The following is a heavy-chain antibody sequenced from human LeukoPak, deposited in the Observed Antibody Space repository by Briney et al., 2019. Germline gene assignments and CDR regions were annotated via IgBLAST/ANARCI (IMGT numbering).Heavy chain of an antibody. J-gene: IGHJ3*02. CDR2: IRYDGSKK. CDR3: AKDPDPLRI. V-gene: IGHV3-30*02. CDR1: GFTFSSYG. Sequence: GGSLRLSCAASGFTFSSYGMHWVRQSPGKGLEWVAFIRYDGSKKYYADSVKGRLSLSRDNSKSTLYMQMNRLRAEDTAVYYCAKDPDPLRIWGQGTMVTVSS.